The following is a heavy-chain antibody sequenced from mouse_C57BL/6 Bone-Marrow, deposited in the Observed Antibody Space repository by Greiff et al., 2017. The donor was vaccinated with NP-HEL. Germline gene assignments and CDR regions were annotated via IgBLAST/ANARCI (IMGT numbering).Heavy chain of an antibody. V-gene: IGHV3-6*01. D-gene: IGHD2-2*01. J-gene: IGHJ3*01. CDR3: ARDGGYDAY. CDR2: ISYDGSN. Sequence: EVKLQESGPGLVKPSQSLSLTCSVTGYSITSGYYWNWIRQFPGNKLEWMGYISYDGSNNYNPSLKNRISITRDTSKNQFFLKLNSVTTEDTATYYCARDGGYDAYWGQGTLVTVSA. CDR1: GYSITSGYY.